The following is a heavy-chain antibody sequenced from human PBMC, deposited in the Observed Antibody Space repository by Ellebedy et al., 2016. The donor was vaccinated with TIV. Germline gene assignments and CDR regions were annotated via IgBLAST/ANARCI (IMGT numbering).Heavy chain of an antibody. D-gene: IGHD4-23*01. Sequence: GESLKISCAASGFAFSSYSMNWVRQAPGKGLEWVSSISSSSSYIYYADSVKGRFTISRDNSKNTLFLQMNSLRAEDSAVYYCVRDGRGNRTNWGQGTLVTVSS. J-gene: IGHJ4*02. CDR3: VRDGRGNRTN. V-gene: IGHV3-21*04. CDR2: ISSSSSYI. CDR1: GFAFSSYS.